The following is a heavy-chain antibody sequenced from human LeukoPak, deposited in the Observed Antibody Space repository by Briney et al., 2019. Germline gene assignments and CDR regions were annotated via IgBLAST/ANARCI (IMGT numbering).Heavy chain of an antibody. V-gene: IGHV4-59*01. CDR3: ARDLPEPLYYYYMDV. D-gene: IGHD1-14*01. J-gene: IGHJ6*03. CDR1: GGSISSYY. Sequence: SETLSLTCTVSGGSISSYYWSWIRQPPGKGLEWIGYIYYSGSTNYNPSLKSRVTISVDTSKNQFSLKLSSVTAADTAVYYCARDLPEPLYYYYMDVWGKGTTVTVSS. CDR2: IYYSGST.